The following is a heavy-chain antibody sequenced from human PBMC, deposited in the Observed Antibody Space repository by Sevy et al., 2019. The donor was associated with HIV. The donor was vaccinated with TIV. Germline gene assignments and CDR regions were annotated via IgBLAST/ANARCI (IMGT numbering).Heavy chain of an antibody. V-gene: IGHV3-49*03. CDR1: GFTFGDYA. CDR3: TRDFYARNSPRY. Sequence: GGSLRLSCITSGFTFGDYAMTWIRQVPGKGLEWVGFIRTEAYGGTTEYAASVKGRFTISRDDSKSIAYLQMNSLKTEDTAVYYCTRDFYARNSPRYWGQGTQVTVSS. D-gene: IGHD3-10*02. CDR2: IRTEAYGGTT. J-gene: IGHJ4*02.